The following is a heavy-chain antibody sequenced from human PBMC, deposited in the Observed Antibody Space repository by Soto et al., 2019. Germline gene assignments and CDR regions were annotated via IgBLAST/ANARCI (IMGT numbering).Heavy chain of an antibody. D-gene: IGHD2-21*01. CDR1: GYTFTNHC. V-gene: IGHV1-3*04. CDR3: AKENSTECGRYCEK. J-gene: IGHJ1*01. CDR2: IRTDTGNT. Sequence: SSFKVSCTASGYTFTNHCSNWVRHAPGHRLQWMGWIRTDTGNTRYSQKFQDRVTITRDTSASTVYVDLSSLTSEDTAVYYCAKENSTECGRYCEKCGQGTRGAVS.